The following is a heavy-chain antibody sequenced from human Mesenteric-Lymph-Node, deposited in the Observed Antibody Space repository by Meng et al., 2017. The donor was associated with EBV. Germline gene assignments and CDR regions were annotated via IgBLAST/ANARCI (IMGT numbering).Heavy chain of an antibody. Sequence: QIPESGPGLVNPSGTWSRICSCVGCSMSSSDWCSWGRRPPVKGLQWIGEIYHSGSTNYNPSLKSRVTISVDKSKTHFSLKLSSVTAADTAVYYCARGTVAGTHLDYWAQGTLVTVSS. J-gene: IGHJ4*02. CDR1: GCSMSSSDW. CDR3: ARGTVAGTHLDY. CDR2: IYHSGST. V-gene: IGHV4-4*02. D-gene: IGHD6-19*01.